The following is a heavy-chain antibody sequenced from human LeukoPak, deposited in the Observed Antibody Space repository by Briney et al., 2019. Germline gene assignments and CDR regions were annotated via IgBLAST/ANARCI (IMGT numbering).Heavy chain of an antibody. J-gene: IGHJ5*02. CDR1: GGSISSSSYY. Sequence: SETLSLTCTVSGGSISSSSYYWGWIRQPPGKGLEWIGSIYYSGSTYYNPSLKSRVTISVDTSKNQFSLKLSSVTAADTAVYYCARAREQRNWFDPWGQGTLVTVSS. CDR2: IYYSGST. V-gene: IGHV4-39*07. CDR3: ARAREQRNWFDP. D-gene: IGHD6-25*01.